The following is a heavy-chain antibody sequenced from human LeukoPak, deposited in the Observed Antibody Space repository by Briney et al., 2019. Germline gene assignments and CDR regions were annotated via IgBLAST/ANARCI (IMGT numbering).Heavy chain of an antibody. D-gene: IGHD2-2*01. V-gene: IGHV1-69*05. J-gene: IGHJ4*02. CDR3: AVDCSSTSCYLGGVNY. CDR2: IIPIFGTA. CDR1: GCTFSSYA. Sequence: SVKVSCKASGCTFSSYAISWVRQAPGQGLEWMGGIIPIFGTANYAKKFQGRVTITTDESTSTAYMELSSLRSEDTAVYYCAVDCSSTSCYLGGVNYWGQGTLVTVSS.